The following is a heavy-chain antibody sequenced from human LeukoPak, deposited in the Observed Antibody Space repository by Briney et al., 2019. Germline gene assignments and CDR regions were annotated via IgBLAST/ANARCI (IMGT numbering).Heavy chain of an antibody. Sequence: PGGSLRLSCAASGFTFSSYWMSWVRQAPGKGLEWVANIKQDGSEKYYVDSVKGRFTISRDNAKNSLYLQMNSLRAEDTAVYYCARGYYYDSSGYYYEGAFDIWGQGTMVTVSS. CDR1: GFTFSSYW. D-gene: IGHD3-22*01. J-gene: IGHJ3*02. V-gene: IGHV3-7*01. CDR3: ARGYYYDSSGYYYEGAFDI. CDR2: IKQDGSEK.